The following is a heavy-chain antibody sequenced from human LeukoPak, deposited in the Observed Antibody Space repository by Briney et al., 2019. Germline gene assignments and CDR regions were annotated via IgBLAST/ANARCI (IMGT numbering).Heavy chain of an antibody. D-gene: IGHD3-3*01. CDR3: ARLTYYDFWSGYNYAFDI. V-gene: IGHV1-2*02. J-gene: IGHJ3*02. Sequence: ASVKVFCKASGYTFTGYYMHWVRQAPGRGLEWMGWINPISGGTNYAQKFQGRVTTTRDTSISTAYMELSRLRSDDTAVYYCARLTYYDFWSGYNYAFDIWGQGTMVTVSS. CDR2: INPISGGT. CDR1: GYTFTGYY.